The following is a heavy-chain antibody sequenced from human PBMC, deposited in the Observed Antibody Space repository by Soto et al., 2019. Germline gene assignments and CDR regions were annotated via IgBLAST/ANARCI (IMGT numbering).Heavy chain of an antibody. J-gene: IGHJ6*02. CDR1: GFTFSSYG. CDR3: ARETGGPLYGMDV. V-gene: IGHV3-33*01. CDR2: IWYDGSNK. Sequence: QVQLVESGGGVVRPGRSLRLSCAVSGFTFSSYGMHWVHQAPGKGLEWVAVIWYDGSNKYYADSVKGRFTISRDDSKNTLYLQLNSLRAEDTAVYYCARETGGPLYGMDVWGQGTTVTVSS. D-gene: IGHD7-27*01.